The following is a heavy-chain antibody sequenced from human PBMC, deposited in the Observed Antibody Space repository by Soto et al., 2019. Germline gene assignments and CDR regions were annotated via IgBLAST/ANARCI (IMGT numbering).Heavy chain of an antibody. CDR3: ARYFYESIEYSPWDYGMDG. Sequence: ITLNESGPPLLKPTQTLTLTCTLPWLSLSTSGVGVGWIRQTPEQALEWLALIYCDDDKRYSPSLKSSLTTTKDTTKTQVVLTMTNMDPVGTTTYYGARYFYESIEYSPWDYGMDGWGQGTTVTVSS. D-gene: IGHD3-22*01. CDR2: IYCDDDK. CDR1: WLSLSTSGVG. V-gene: IGHV2-5*02. J-gene: IGHJ6*02.